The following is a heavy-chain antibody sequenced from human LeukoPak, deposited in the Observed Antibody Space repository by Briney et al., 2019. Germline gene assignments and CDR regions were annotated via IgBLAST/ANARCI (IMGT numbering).Heavy chain of an antibody. Sequence: GGSLRLSCAASGFSFISYSMNWVRQAPGKGLGWVSSISSSCDYIYYADSVKGRITISRDNAKNSLYLQMNRLRAEDTAVYYCARDGDFWSGSPPYYMDVWGKGTTVTVSS. J-gene: IGHJ6*03. CDR3: ARDGDFWSGSPPYYMDV. CDR1: GFSFISYS. V-gene: IGHV3-21*01. D-gene: IGHD3-3*01. CDR2: ISSSCDYI.